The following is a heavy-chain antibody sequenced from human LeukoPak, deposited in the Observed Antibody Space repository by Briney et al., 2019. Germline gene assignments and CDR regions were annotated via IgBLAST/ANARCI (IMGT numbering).Heavy chain of an antibody. CDR1: GFTFGSYG. Sequence: PGGSLRLSCAASGFTFGSYGMHWVRQAPGKGLEWVAVISYDGSNKYYVDSVKGRFTISRDNSKNTLSLQMNSLRAEDTAVYYCAKDANIQLWAADYFDYWGQGTLVTVSS. V-gene: IGHV3-30*18. CDR3: AKDANIQLWAADYFDY. J-gene: IGHJ4*02. D-gene: IGHD5-18*01. CDR2: ISYDGSNK.